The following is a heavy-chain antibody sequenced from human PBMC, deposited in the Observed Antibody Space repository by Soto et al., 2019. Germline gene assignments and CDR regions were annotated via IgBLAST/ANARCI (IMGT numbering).Heavy chain of an antibody. D-gene: IGHD2-15*01. CDR1: GYTLTELS. V-gene: IGHV1-24*01. CDR2: FDPEDGET. J-gene: IGHJ1*01. Sequence: ASVKVSCKVSGYTLTELSMHWVRQAPGKGLEWMGGFDPEDGETIYAQKFQGRVTMTEDTSTDTAYMELSSLRSEDTAVYYCATVGIYCSGGSCYSPGVRYFQHWGQGTLVTVSS. CDR3: ATVGIYCSGGSCYSPGVRYFQH.